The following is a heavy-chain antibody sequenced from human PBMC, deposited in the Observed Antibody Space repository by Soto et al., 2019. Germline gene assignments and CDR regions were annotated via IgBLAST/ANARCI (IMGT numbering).Heavy chain of an antibody. V-gene: IGHV4-30-2*01. CDR1: GGSISSGGYS. CDR3: ARGVTMVRGTLNYYYYYGMDV. Sequence: QLQLQESGSGLVKPSQTLSLTCAVSGGSISSGGYSWSWIRQPPGKGLEWIGYIYHSGSTYYNPSLKSRVTISVDRSKNQFSLKLSSVTAADTAVYYCARGVTMVRGTLNYYYYYGMDVWGQGTTVTVSS. D-gene: IGHD3-10*01. CDR2: IYHSGST. J-gene: IGHJ6*02.